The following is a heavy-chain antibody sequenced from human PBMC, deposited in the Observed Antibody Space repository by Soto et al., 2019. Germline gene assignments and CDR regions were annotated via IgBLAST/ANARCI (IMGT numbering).Heavy chain of an antibody. CDR1: GFTFSSYA. D-gene: IGHD6-13*01. Sequence: LSLTCAASGFTFSSYAMSWVRQAPGKGLEWVSAISGSGGSTYYADSVKGRFTISRDNSKNTLYLQMNSLRAEDTAVYYCANRRAAGPSDYWGQGTLVTVSS. CDR3: ANRRAAGPSDY. CDR2: ISGSGGST. J-gene: IGHJ4*02. V-gene: IGHV3-23*01.